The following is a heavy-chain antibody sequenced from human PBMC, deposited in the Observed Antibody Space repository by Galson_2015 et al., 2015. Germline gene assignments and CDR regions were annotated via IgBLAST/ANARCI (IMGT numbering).Heavy chain of an antibody. Sequence: SVKVSCKASGGTFSSYAISWVRQAPGQGLEWMGGIIPIFGTANYAQKFQGRVTITADESTSTAYMELSSLRSEDTAVYYCARVSLGYCSGGSCYPFDYWGQGTLVTVSS. CDR2: IIPIFGTA. J-gene: IGHJ4*02. CDR3: ARVSLGYCSGGSCYPFDY. D-gene: IGHD2-15*01. V-gene: IGHV1-69*13. CDR1: GGTFSSYA.